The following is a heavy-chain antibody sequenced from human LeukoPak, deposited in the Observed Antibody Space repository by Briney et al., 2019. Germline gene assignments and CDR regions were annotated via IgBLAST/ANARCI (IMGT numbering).Heavy chain of an antibody. J-gene: IGHJ4*02. CDR3: AKALQFLEWSNTRSGLYFDY. CDR1: GFTFSSYA. D-gene: IGHD3-3*01. Sequence: PGGSLRLSCAASGFTFSSYAMHWVRQAPGKGLEYVSAISSNGGSTYYADSVKGRFTISRDNSKNTLYLQMNSLRAEDTAVYYCAKALQFLEWSNTRSGLYFDYWGQGTLVTVSS. V-gene: IGHV3-64*04. CDR2: ISSNGGST.